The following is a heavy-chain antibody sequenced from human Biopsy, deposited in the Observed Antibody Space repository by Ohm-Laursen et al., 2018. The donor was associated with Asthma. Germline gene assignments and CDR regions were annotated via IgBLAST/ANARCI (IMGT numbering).Heavy chain of an antibody. Sequence: ASVKVSCKASGYTFTGYYMHWVRQAPGQGLEWMGWINPNSGGTNYAQKFQGWVTMTRDTSISTAYMELSRLRSDDTAVYYCAREVLWFGESTNPGGMDVWGQGTTVTVSS. CDR1: GYTFTGYY. V-gene: IGHV1-2*04. CDR2: INPNSGGT. CDR3: AREVLWFGESTNPGGMDV. D-gene: IGHD3-10*01. J-gene: IGHJ6*02.